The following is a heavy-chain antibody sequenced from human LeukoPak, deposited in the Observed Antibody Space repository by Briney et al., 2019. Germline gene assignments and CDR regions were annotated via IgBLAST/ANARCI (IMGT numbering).Heavy chain of an antibody. CDR3: TTGYCSGGNCYGLFDY. Sequence: PGGSLRLSCAASGFTFSNAWMSWVRQAPGKGLEWVGRIKSKFDGGTTDYAAPVEGRFTISNDDSKNTLYLQMNSLKAEDTAVYYCTTGYCSGGNCYGLFDYWGQGTLVTVSS. J-gene: IGHJ4*02. V-gene: IGHV3-15*01. CDR1: GFTFSNAW. CDR2: IKSKFDGGTT. D-gene: IGHD2-15*01.